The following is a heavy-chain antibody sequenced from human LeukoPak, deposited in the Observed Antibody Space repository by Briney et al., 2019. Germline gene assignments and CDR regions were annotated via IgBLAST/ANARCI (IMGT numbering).Heavy chain of an antibody. Sequence: SQTLSLTCAISGDSVSSNSAAWNWIRQSPSRGLEWLGRTYYRSKWYNDYAVSVKSRITINPDTSKNQFSLQLNSVTPEDTAVYYCARDGVAATDWDDAFDIWGQGTMVTVSS. V-gene: IGHV6-1*01. CDR3: ARDGVAATDWDDAFDI. CDR1: GDSVSSNSAA. CDR2: TYYRSKWYN. J-gene: IGHJ3*02. D-gene: IGHD6-13*01.